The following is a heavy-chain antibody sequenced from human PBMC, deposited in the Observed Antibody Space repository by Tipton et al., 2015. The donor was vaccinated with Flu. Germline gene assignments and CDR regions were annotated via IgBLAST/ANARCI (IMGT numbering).Heavy chain of an antibody. D-gene: IGHD6-13*01. CDR1: GGSISSYY. J-gene: IGHJ6*02. CDR2: IYTSGST. V-gene: IGHV4-4*07. Sequence: TLSLTCTVSGGSISSYYWSWIRQPAGKGLGWIGRIYTSGSTNYNPSLKSRVTMSVDTSKNQFSLNLSSVTAADTAVYYCARDPGIAAAGTGWYYYGMDVWDQGP. CDR3: ARDPGIAAAGTGWYYYGMDV.